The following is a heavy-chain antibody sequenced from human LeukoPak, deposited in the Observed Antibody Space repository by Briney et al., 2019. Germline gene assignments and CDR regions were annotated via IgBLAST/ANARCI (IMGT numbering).Heavy chain of an antibody. CDR2: IYYSGST. CDR1: GGSISSYY. V-gene: IGHV4-59*08. CDR3: ASSYSSSWYGVRWFDP. Sequence: SETLSLTCTVSGGSISSYYWSWIRQPPGKGLEWIGYIYYSGSTNYNPSLKSRVTISVDTSKNQFSLKLSSVTAADTAVYYCASSYSSSWYGVRWFDPWGQGTLVTVSS. D-gene: IGHD6-13*01. J-gene: IGHJ5*02.